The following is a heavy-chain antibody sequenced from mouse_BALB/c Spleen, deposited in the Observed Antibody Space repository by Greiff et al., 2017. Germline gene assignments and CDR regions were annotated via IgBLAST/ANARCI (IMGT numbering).Heavy chain of an antibody. J-gene: IGHJ3*01. CDR1: GYTFTSYW. V-gene: IGHV1-7*01. CDR3: ARGDIYYDYDGAWFAY. CDR2: INPSTGYT. Sequence: VQLQQSGAELAKPGASVKMSCKASGYTFTSYWMHWVKQRPGQGLAWIGYINPSTGYTEYNQKFKDKATLTSDKSSSTAYMQLSSLTSEDSAVYYCARGDIYYDYDGAWFAYWGQGTLVTVSA. D-gene: IGHD2-4*01.